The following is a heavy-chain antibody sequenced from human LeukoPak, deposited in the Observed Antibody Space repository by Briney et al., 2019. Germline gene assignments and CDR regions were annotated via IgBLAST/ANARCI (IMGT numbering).Heavy chain of an antibody. Sequence: PSETLSLTCAVYGGSFSGYYWSWIRQPPGKGLEWIGEINHSGSTNYNPSLKSRVTISVDTSKNQFSLKLSSVTAADTAVYYCAGGPGGFYFDYRGQGTLVTVSS. CDR1: GGSFSGYY. CDR3: AGGPGGFYFDY. V-gene: IGHV4-34*01. CDR2: INHSGST. D-gene: IGHD1-26*01. J-gene: IGHJ4*02.